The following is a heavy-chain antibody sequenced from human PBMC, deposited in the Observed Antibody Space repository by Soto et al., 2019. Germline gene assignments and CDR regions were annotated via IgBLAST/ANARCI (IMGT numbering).Heavy chain of an antibody. J-gene: IGHJ6*02. CDR1: GGTLSSYA. CDR2: IIPIFGTA. D-gene: IGHD3-9*01. V-gene: IGHV1-69*13. Sequence: GASVKVSCKASGGTLSSYAISWVRQAPGQGLEWMGGIIPIFGTANYAQKFQGRVTITADESTSTAYMELSSLRSEDTAVYYCASTIATAYGMDVWGQGTTVTVSS. CDR3: ASTIATAYGMDV.